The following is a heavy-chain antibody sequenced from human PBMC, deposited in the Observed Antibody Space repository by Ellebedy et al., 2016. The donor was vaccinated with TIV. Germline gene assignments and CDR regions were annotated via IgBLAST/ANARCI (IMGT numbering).Heavy chain of an antibody. D-gene: IGHD5-18*01. V-gene: IGHV4-59*08. CDR1: GGSISSYY. Sequence: MPGGSLRPSCTVPGGSISSYYWSWIRQLPGKGLEWTGYFYNSVNTIYNPSLKSRVSMSVDTSKNQVSLKLRSVTAEDTAVYYCARIKRGYSYGYDYWGQGTLVTVSS. CDR3: ARIKRGYSYGYDY. CDR2: FYNSVNT. J-gene: IGHJ4*02.